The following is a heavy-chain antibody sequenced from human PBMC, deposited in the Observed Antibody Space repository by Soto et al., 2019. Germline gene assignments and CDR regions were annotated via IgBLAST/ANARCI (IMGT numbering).Heavy chain of an antibody. CDR2: ISGSGGTT. Sequence: RRLSCAASGFTFSSYAMSWVRQAPGKGLEWVSAISGSGGTTYYADSVKGRFTISRDNSKNTLYLQMNSLRAEDTALYYCAKFYSVDVWGQGTTVTVYS. CDR1: GFTFSSYA. J-gene: IGHJ6*02. CDR3: AKFYSVDV. V-gene: IGHV3-23*01.